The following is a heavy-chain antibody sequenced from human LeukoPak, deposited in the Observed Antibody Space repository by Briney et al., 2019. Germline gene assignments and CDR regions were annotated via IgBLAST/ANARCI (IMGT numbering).Heavy chain of an antibody. Sequence: GGSLRLSCAASGFTFSSYWMSWVRQAPGKGLEWVANIKQDGSEKYYVDSVKGRFTISRDNAKNSLYLQMNSLRAEDTAVYYCARVRSKNTILGVFRAFDIWGQGTMVTVSS. V-gene: IGHV3-7*01. CDR2: IKQDGSEK. CDR1: GFTFSSYW. J-gene: IGHJ3*02. D-gene: IGHD3-3*01. CDR3: ARVRSKNTILGVFRAFDI.